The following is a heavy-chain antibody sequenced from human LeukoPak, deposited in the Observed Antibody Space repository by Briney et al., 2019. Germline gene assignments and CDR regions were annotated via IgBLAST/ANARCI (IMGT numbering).Heavy chain of an antibody. Sequence: PSETLSLTCTVSGGSISSYYWSWIRQPAGKGLEWIGRIYTSRSTNYNPSLKSRVTMSVDTSKNQFSLKLSSVTAADTAVYYCARDTPYYYGSGSYWPADYWGQGTLVTVSS. CDR3: ARDTPYYYGSGSYWPADY. D-gene: IGHD3-10*01. J-gene: IGHJ4*02. CDR1: GGSISSYY. CDR2: IYTSRST. V-gene: IGHV4-4*07.